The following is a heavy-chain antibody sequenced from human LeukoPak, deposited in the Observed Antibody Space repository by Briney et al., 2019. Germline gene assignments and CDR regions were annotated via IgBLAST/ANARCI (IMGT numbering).Heavy chain of an antibody. D-gene: IGHD3-22*01. J-gene: IGHJ3*02. CDR1: VRTFRRYS. V-gene: IGHV1-69*15. CDR3: ARDSSDRLLQGLDAFDI. CDR2: IIPILCTA. Sequence: VKVSCEACVRTFRRYSIRWVRQAPGQGLEWMNRIIPILCTAKHAEAPQDRATITADESTSRAYMELNSLRSEDTAVYYCARDSSDRLLQGLDAFDIWGQGTMVTVSS.